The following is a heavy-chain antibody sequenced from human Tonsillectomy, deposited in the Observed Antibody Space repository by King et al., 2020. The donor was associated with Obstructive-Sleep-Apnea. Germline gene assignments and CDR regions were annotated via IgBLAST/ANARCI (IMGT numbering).Heavy chain of an antibody. D-gene: IGHD3-3*01. CDR2: ISSSSSYI. Sequence: VQLVESGGGLVKPGGSLRLSCAASGFTFSSYSMNWVRQAPGKGLEWVSSISSSSSYIYYADSVKGRFTISRDNAKNPPYLQMNSLRAEDTAVYYCARAYDFWSGYYFEGDYWGQGTLVTVSS. CDR1: GFTFSSYS. CDR3: ARAYDFWSGYYFEGDY. V-gene: IGHV3-21*01. J-gene: IGHJ4*02.